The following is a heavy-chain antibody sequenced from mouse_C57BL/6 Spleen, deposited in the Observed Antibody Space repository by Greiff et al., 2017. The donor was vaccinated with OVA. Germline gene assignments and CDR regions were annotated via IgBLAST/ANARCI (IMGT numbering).Heavy chain of an antibody. CDR3: ARADYDYGAWFAY. CDR1: GYTFTSYW. V-gene: IGHV1-69*01. J-gene: IGHJ3*01. Sequence: VQLQQPGAELVMPGASVKLSCKASGYTFTSYWMHWVKQRPGQGLEWIGEIDPSDSYTNYNQKFKGKSTLTVDKSSSTAYMQLSSLTSEDSAVYYCARADYDYGAWFAYWGQGTLVTVSA. CDR2: IDPSDSYT. D-gene: IGHD2-4*01.